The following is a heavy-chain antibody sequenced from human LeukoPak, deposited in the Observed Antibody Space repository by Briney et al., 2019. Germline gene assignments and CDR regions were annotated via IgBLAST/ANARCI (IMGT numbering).Heavy chain of an antibody. CDR2: ISGSGGST. CDR1: GFTFSSYA. V-gene: IGHV3-23*01. J-gene: IGHJ4*02. Sequence: PGGSLRLSCAASGFTFSSYAMSWVRQAPGEGLEWVSAISGSGGSTYYADSVKGRFTISRDNSKNTLYLQMNSLRAEDTAVYYCATNWGLSLDYWGQGTLVTVSS. D-gene: IGHD7-27*01. CDR3: ATNWGLSLDY.